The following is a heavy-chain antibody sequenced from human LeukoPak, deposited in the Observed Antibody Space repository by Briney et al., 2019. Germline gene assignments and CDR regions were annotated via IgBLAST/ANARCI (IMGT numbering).Heavy chain of an antibody. J-gene: IGHJ4*02. V-gene: IGHV4-30-4*01. CDR3: ATISASSGHTFDY. D-gene: IGHD5-12*01. CDR1: GGSISSGDYY. CDR2: IYYSGST. Sequence: SQTLSLTCTVSGGSISSGDYYWSWIRQPPGKGLEWIGYIYYSGSTYYSPSLKSRVTMSVDTSKNQFSLKLSSVTAADTAVYYCATISASSGHTFDYRGQGTLVTVSS.